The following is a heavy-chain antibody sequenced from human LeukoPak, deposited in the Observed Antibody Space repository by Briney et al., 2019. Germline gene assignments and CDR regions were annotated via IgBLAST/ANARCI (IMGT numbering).Heavy chain of an antibody. V-gene: IGHV4-39*01. J-gene: IGHJ6*02. CDR2: IYYSGNT. CDR1: GGSISSSTYY. D-gene: IGHD6-13*01. Sequence: SETLSLTCTVSGGSISSSTYYWGWIRQPPGKGLEWIGSIYYSGNTNYNPSLKSRVTISVDTSKNQFSLKLSSVTAADTAVYYCARGKAGWYYYYGMDVWGQGTTVTVSS. CDR3: ARGKAGWYYYYGMDV.